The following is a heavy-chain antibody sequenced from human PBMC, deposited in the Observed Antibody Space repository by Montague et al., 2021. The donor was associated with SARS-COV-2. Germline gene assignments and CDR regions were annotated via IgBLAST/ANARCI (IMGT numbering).Heavy chain of an antibody. CDR3: ATLPSSITMFTVVQGYDMDD. CDR2: KYYSGST. Sequence: SETLSLTCTVSGASISSRSYYWGWIRQPPGKGLEWIGFKYYSGSTYYNPTLKSRVTISVDTSKNQFSLKLSSVTAADTAVYYCATLPSSITMFTVVQGYDMDDWGQGTLVTVSS. J-gene: IGHJ4*02. D-gene: IGHD3-3*01. CDR1: GASISSRSYY. V-gene: IGHV4-39*01.